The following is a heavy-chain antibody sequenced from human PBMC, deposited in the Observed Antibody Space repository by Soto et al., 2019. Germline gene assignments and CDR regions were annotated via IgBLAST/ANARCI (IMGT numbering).Heavy chain of an antibody. CDR2: IYYSGST. V-gene: IGHV4-31*03. Sequence: QVQLQESGPGLVKPSQTLSLTCTVSGGSISSGGYYWSWIRQHPGKGLEWIGYIYYSGSTYYNPSLKSRVTISVDTSKNRFSLKLTSVTAADTAVYYCARGRDYGDYGNWFDPWGQGTLVTVSS. J-gene: IGHJ5*02. D-gene: IGHD4-17*01. CDR3: ARGRDYGDYGNWFDP. CDR1: GGSISSGGYY.